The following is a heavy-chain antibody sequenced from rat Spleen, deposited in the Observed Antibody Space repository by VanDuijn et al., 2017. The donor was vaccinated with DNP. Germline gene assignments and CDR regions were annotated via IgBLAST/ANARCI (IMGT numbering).Heavy chain of an antibody. J-gene: IGHJ2*01. CDR1: GFTFSNSD. D-gene: IGHD5-1*01. Sequence: EVQLVESGGGLVQPGRSMTVSCAVSGFTFSNSDMAWVRQAPTKGLEWVTYINYDGGNTYYRDSVKGRFTISRDNAKSSLYLQMDSLRSEDTATYYCTTAATGDYWGQGVMVTVSS. CDR2: INYDGGNT. CDR3: TTAATGDY. V-gene: IGHV5-20*01.